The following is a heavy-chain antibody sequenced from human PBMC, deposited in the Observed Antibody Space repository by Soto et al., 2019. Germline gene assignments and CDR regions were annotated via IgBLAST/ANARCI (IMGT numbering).Heavy chain of an antibody. CDR2: IYYSGST. CDR1: GGSINNHY. J-gene: IGHJ4*02. V-gene: IGHV4-59*11. CDR3: ARSHYDFWSGAFDY. Sequence: PSETLSLTCTVSGGSINNHYWSWIRQPPGKGLEWIGYIYYSGSTYYNPSLKSRVTISVDTSKNQFSLKLSSVTAADTAVYYCARSHYDFWSGAFDYWGQGTLVTVSS. D-gene: IGHD3-3*01.